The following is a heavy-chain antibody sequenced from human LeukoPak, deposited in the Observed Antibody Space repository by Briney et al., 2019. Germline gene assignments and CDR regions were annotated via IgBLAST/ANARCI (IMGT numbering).Heavy chain of an antibody. V-gene: IGHV3-48*03. Sequence: SGGSLRLSCAASGFTFSSYEMNWVRPAPGQGLEWVSYISSSGSTIYYADSVKGRFTISRDNAKNSLYLQMNSLRAEDTAVYYCARDAYCSSTSCYWWGYYFDYWGQGTLVTVSS. CDR2: ISSSGSTI. J-gene: IGHJ4*02. CDR1: GFTFSSYE. CDR3: ARDAYCSSTSCYWWGYYFDY. D-gene: IGHD2-2*01.